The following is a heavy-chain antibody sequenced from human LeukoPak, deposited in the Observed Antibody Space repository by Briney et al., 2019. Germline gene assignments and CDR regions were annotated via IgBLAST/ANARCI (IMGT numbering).Heavy chain of an antibody. V-gene: IGHV3-48*01. CDR2: ISSSSSTI. J-gene: IGHJ6*04. CDR3: AREYKCGGDCFPVDV. Sequence: PGGSLRLSCAASGFTFSSYSMNWVRQAPGKGLEWVSYISSSSSTIYYAASVKGRFTISRDNAKNSLYLQMNSLRAEDTAVYYCAREYKCGGDCFPVDVWGKGTTVTVSS. D-gene: IGHD2-21*02. CDR1: GFTFSSYS.